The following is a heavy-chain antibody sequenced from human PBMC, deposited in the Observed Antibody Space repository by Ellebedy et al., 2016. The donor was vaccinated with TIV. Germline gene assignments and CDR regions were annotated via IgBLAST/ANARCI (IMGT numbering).Heavy chain of an antibody. CDR2: IYYSGST. CDR3: ARDYIVVVTAMRDYYYYYGMDV. V-gene: IGHV4-61*01. J-gene: IGHJ6*02. CDR1: GGSVSSGSYY. D-gene: IGHD2-21*02. Sequence: SETLSLTXTVSGGSVSSGSYYWSWIRQPPGKGLEWIGYIYYSGSTNYNPSLKSRVTISVDTSKNQFSLKLSSVTAADTAVYYCARDYIVVVTAMRDYYYYYGMDVWGQGTTVTVSS.